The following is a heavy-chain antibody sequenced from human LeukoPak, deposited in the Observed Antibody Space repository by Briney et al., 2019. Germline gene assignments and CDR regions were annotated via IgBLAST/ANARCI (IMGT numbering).Heavy chain of an antibody. Sequence: SETLSLTCAVSGGSISSGGYSWSWIRQPPGKGLEWIGYIYHSGSTYYNPSLKSRVTISVDRSKNQFSLKLSSVTAADTAVYYCARISSYYRSGNWFDPWGQGTLVTVSS. CDR2: IYHSGST. V-gene: IGHV4-30-2*01. J-gene: IGHJ5*02. CDR1: GGSISSGGYS. D-gene: IGHD3-10*01. CDR3: ARISSYYRSGNWFDP.